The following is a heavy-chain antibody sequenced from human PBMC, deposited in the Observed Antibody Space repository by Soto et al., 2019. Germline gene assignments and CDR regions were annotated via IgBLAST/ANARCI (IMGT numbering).Heavy chain of an antibody. D-gene: IGHD5-12*01. J-gene: IGHJ4*02. Sequence: LSLTCTVSGGSISSSSYCWAWIRQPPGKGLEWIGNIYYSGSTYYNPSLKSRVTISVDTSKNQFSLKLSSVTAADTAVYYCARRGSTGYDRPIDSRGQAILVTVSP. CDR3: ARRGSTGYDRPIDS. CDR2: IYYSGST. V-gene: IGHV4-39*01. CDR1: GGSISSSSYC.